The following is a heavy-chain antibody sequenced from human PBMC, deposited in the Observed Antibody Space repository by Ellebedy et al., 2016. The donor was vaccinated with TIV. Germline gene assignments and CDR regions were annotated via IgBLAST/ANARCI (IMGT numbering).Heavy chain of an antibody. D-gene: IGHD6-19*01. J-gene: IGHJ4*02. CDR1: GFTFSTYA. Sequence: GESLKISCSASGFTFSTYARHCVRQAPGKGLEYVSFISGNGGTTYFADAVQGRFTISRDNSKNTLYLQMSSLRSEDTAVYYCVKGLGCTSGWFPYFDFWGQGTLVTVSS. CDR2: ISGNGGTT. V-gene: IGHV3-64D*06. CDR3: VKGLGCTSGWFPYFDF.